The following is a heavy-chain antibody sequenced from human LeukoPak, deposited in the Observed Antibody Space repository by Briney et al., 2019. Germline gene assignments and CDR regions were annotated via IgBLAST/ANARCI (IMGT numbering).Heavy chain of an antibody. CDR3: ARGRWDSSGYYTDY. CDR2: IYYSGST. V-gene: IGHV4-31*03. CDR1: GGSISSGGFY. Sequence: SQTLSLTCTVSGGSISSGGFYWTWIRQHPGKGLEWIGYIYYSGSTYYNPSLKSRVTISLDTSKSQFSLNLSSVTAADTAVFYCARGRWDSSGYYTDYWGQGTLVTVSS. J-gene: IGHJ4*02. D-gene: IGHD3-22*01.